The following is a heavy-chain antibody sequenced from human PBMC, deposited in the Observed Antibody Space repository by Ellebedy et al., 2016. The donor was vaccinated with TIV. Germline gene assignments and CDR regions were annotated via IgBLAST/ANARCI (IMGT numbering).Heavy chain of an antibody. J-gene: IGHJ6*02. CDR2: ISSSSSYI. CDR3: TRMGVLPTSYYGMDV. D-gene: IGHD3-10*01. Sequence: GGSLRLSCAASGFTFSRYSMNWVRQAPGKGLEWVSSISSSSSYIYYADSVKGRFTISRDNSKNTLYLQMNSLRVEDTALYYCTRMGVLPTSYYGMDVWGQGTTVTVSS. CDR1: GFTFSRYS. V-gene: IGHV3-21*01.